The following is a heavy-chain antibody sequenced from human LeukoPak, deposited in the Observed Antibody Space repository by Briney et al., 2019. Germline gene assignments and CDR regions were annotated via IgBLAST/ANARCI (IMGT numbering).Heavy chain of an antibody. Sequence: SQTLSLTCTISGDSLSNNNVAWNWIRQSPSRGLEWLGRTYYRSKWNTDYAVSVKSRITINSDTSKNQFSLQLNSVTPEDTAVYYCARGCYSSFDSWDQGTLVTVSS. J-gene: IGHJ4*02. CDR1: GDSLSNNNVA. CDR2: TYYRSKWNT. CDR3: ARGCYSSFDS. D-gene: IGHD5-18*01. V-gene: IGHV6-1*01.